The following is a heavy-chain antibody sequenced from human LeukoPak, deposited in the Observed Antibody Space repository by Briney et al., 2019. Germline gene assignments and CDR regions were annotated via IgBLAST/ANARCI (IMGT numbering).Heavy chain of an antibody. CDR2: IYTTGST. V-gene: IGHV4-4*07. J-gene: IGHJ4*02. Sequence: SETLSLTCSVSGGSINSYYWSWIRQSAGKGLEWIGRIYTTGSTNYNPSLGRRVTISLDTSKNQVSLKLTSVTAADTAVYYCARAYYHILTSHYGGFDYWGQGTLVTVSS. CDR1: GGSINSYY. D-gene: IGHD3-9*01. CDR3: ARAYYHILTSHYGGFDY.